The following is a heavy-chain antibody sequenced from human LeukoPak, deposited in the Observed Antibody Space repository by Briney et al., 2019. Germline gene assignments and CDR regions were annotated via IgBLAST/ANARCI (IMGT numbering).Heavy chain of an antibody. V-gene: IGHV4-39*02. Sequence: SETLSLTCTVSAGSISSTSYSWGWIRQPPGKGLEWIGSVYYSGSTYYNPSLKSRVTISVDTSKNQFSLKLSSVTAADTAVYYCARDRIGSTWRSVFDSWGQGTLVTVSS. CDR3: ARDRIGSTWRSVFDS. D-gene: IGHD6-13*01. CDR1: AGSISSTSYS. J-gene: IGHJ4*02. CDR2: VYYSGST.